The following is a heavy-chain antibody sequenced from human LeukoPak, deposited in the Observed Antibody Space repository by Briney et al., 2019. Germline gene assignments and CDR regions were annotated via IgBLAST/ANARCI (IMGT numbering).Heavy chain of an antibody. Sequence: ASVKVSCKASGYTFTSYGISWVRQAPGQGLEWMGWISAYNGNTNYAQKLQGRVTMTTDTSTSTAYMELRSLRSDDTAVYYCARAPRGDVVVPDASTFDPWGQGTLVTVSS. V-gene: IGHV1-18*01. D-gene: IGHD2-2*01. J-gene: IGHJ5*02. CDR3: ARAPRGDVVVPDASTFDP. CDR1: GYTFTSYG. CDR2: ISAYNGNT.